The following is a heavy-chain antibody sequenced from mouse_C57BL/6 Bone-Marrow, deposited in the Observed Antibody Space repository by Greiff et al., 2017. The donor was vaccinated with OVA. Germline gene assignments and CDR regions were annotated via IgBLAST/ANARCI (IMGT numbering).Heavy chain of an antibody. J-gene: IGHJ1*03. V-gene: IGHV1-82*01. D-gene: IGHD1-1*01. CDR3: ARYYYGSSSSYWYFDV. CDR1: GYAFSSSW. Sequence: VQLQQSGPELVKPGASVKISCKASGYAFSSSWMNWVKQRPGKGLEWIGRIYPGDGDTNYNGKFKGKATLTADKSSSTASMQLSSLTSEDSAVYFCARYYYGSSSSYWYFDVWGTGTTVTVSS. CDR2: IYPGDGDT.